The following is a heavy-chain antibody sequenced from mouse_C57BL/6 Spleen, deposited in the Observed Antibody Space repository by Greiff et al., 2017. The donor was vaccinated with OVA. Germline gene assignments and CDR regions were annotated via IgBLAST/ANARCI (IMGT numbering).Heavy chain of an antibody. D-gene: IGHD4-1*01. CDR3: ASNWDGFDY. J-gene: IGHJ2*01. Sequence: VQLQQPGPELVKPGASVKISCKASGYTFTDYYMNWVKQSHGQSLEWIGDINPNNGGTSYNQKFKGKATLTVDKSSSTAYMELRSLTSEDSAVYYCASNWDGFDYWGQGTTLTVSS. V-gene: IGHV1-26*01. CDR1: GYTFTDYY. CDR2: INPNNGGT.